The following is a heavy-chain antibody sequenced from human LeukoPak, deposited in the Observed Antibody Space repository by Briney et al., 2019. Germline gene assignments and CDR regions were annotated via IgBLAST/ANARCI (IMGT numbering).Heavy chain of an antibody. CDR2: ISYDGSNK. J-gene: IGHJ4*02. CDR3: ARELRYYDSSGSFDY. V-gene: IGHV3-30-3*01. D-gene: IGHD3-22*01. CDR1: GFTFSSYA. Sequence: GGSPRLSCAASGFTFSSYAMHWVRQAPGKGLEWVAVISYDGSNKYYADSVKGRFTISRDNSKNTLYLQMNSLRAEDTAVYYCARELRYYDSSGSFDYWGQGTLVTVSS.